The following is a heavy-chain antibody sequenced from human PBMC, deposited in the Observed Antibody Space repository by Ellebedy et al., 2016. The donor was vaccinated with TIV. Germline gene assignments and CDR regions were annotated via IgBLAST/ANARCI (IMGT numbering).Heavy chain of an antibody. CDR2: ISWSSGNI. CDR1: GYTFDDYA. Sequence: SLKISCAASGYTFDDYAMHWVRQAPGKGLEWVSGISWSSGNIGYADSVKGRFPISRDNAKNSLDLQMNSLRAEDTALYYCAKDGDSYGSGSYFHYWGQGILVTVSS. J-gene: IGHJ4*02. D-gene: IGHD3-10*01. CDR3: AKDGDSYGSGSYFHY. V-gene: IGHV3-9*01.